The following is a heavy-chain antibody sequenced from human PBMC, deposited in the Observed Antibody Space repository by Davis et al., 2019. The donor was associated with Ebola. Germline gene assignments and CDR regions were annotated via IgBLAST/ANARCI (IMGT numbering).Heavy chain of an antibody. J-gene: IGHJ6*02. D-gene: IGHD2-21*01. Sequence: ASVKVSCKASGYTFTGYYMHWVRQAPGQGLVWMGWINPNSGGTNYAQKFQGWVTMTRDTSISTAYMELSRLRSDDTAVYYCARGGDCGGDCYALYYYYGMDVWGQGTTVTVSS. V-gene: IGHV1-2*04. CDR3: ARGGDCGGDCYALYYYYGMDV. CDR1: GYTFTGYY. CDR2: INPNSGGT.